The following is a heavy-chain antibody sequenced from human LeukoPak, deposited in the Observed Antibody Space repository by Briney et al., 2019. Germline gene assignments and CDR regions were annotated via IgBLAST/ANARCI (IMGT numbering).Heavy chain of an antibody. J-gene: IGHJ4*02. CDR1: GFTFSSYA. CDR2: ISGSGGST. D-gene: IGHD2-2*01. CDR3: AEVDHCSRTSCPKDCDY. Sequence: PGGSLRLSCAASGFTFSSYAMSWVRQAPGKGLEWVSAISGSGGSTYYADSVKGRFTISRDNSKNTLYLQMNSLRAEDTAVYYCAEVDHCSRTSCPKDCDYWGQGPLVTVSS. V-gene: IGHV3-23*01.